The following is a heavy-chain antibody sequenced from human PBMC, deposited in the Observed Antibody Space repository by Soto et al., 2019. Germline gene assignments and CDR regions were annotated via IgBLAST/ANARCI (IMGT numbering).Heavy chain of an antibody. V-gene: IGHV1-18*01. J-gene: IGHJ5*02. CDR1: GYTFTSYG. CDR2: ISAYNGNT. Sequence: QVQLVQSGAEVKKPGASVKVSCKASGYTFTSYGISWVRQAPGQGLEWMGWISAYNGNTNYAQKLQGRVTMTTDTSPSTAYMELRSLRSDDTAVYYCARDIVVVVAARGGWFDPWGQGSLVTVSS. D-gene: IGHD2-15*01. CDR3: ARDIVVVVAARGGWFDP.